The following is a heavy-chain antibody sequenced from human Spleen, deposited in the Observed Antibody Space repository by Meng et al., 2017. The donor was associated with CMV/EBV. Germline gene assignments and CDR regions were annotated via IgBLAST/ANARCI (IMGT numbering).Heavy chain of an antibody. D-gene: IGHD5/OR15-5a*01. CDR1: GYRFTDFP. CDR3: ARVYAKGPLRSFDY. CDR2: INSNSGAT. J-gene: IGHJ4*02. V-gene: IGHV1-2*02. Sequence: SGYRFTDFPMHWVRQAPGQGLEWMGWINSNSGATNYAQKFQGRVIMTRDTSINTAYLELPSLRPDDTAVYFCARVYAKGPLRSFDYWGQGTLVTVSS.